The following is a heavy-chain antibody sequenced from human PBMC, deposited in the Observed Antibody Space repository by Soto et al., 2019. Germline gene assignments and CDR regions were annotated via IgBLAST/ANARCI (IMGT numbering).Heavy chain of an antibody. CDR3: ARIVSSWGSPLDAFDI. CDR2: IYWDDDK. D-gene: IGHD6-13*01. J-gene: IGHJ3*02. CDR1: GFSLSTSGVG. Sequence: QITLKESGPTLVKPTQTLTLTCTFSGFSLSTSGVGVGWIRQPPGKALEWLALIYWDDDKRYSPSLKSRLTITKDTAKSQVVLTVTHMDPVDPATYYCARIVSSWGSPLDAFDIWGQGTMVTVSS. V-gene: IGHV2-5*02.